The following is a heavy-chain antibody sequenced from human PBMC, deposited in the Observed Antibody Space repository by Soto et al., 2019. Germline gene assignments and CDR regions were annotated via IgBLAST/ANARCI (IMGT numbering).Heavy chain of an antibody. CDR2: IIPIFGTA. J-gene: IGHJ3*02. D-gene: IGHD3-22*01. Sequence: GASVKVSCKASGGTFSSYAISWVRQAPGQGLEWMGGIIPIFGTANYAQKFQGRVTITADKSTSTAYMELSSLRSEDTAVYYCVFPNQYYYDSSGPRNAFDIWGQGTMVNVSS. V-gene: IGHV1-69*06. CDR3: VFPNQYYYDSSGPRNAFDI. CDR1: GGTFSSYA.